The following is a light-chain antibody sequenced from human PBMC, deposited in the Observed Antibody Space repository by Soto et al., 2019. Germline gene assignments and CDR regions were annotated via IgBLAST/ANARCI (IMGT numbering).Light chain of an antibody. CDR2: DAS. CDR1: QSISSW. V-gene: IGKV1-5*01. CDR3: QQYNSYPGWT. J-gene: IGKJ1*01. Sequence: DIQMTQSPSTLSASVGDRVTITCRASQSISSWLAWYQQKPGKAPKLLIYDASSLESGVPSRFSGSGSGTELTLTISSLQPDAFATYYCQQYNSYPGWTFGQGTKVEIK.